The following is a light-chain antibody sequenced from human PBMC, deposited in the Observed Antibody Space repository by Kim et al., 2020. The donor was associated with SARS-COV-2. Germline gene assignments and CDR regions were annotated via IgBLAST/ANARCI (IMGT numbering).Light chain of an antibody. J-gene: IGLJ1*01. CDR3: SSYAGSNNYV. CDR2: EVS. Sequence: GQSVPIACTGTSSDVGGYNYGSWYQQHPGKAPKLMIYEVSKRPSGVPDRFSGSKSGNTASLTVSGLQAEDEADYYCSSYAGSNNYVFGTGTKVTVL. CDR1: SSDVGGYNY. V-gene: IGLV2-8*01.